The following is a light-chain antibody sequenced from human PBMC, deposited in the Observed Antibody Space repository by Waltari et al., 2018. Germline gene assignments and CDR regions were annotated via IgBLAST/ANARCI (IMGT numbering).Light chain of an antibody. Sequence: QSALTQPRSVSGSPGQSVTISCTGTSSDVGANNFVSWYQHHPDKAPKLIIYDINKRPSGVPARFSGSKSGNTASLTISGLQAEDEADYYCCSCVGRNIYWVFGGGTKLTVL. CDR3: CSCVGRNIYWV. CDR2: DIN. J-gene: IGLJ3*02. V-gene: IGLV2-11*01. CDR1: SSDVGANNF.